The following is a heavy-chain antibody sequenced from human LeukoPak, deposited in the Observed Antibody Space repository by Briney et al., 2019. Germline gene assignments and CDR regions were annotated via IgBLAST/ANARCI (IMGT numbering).Heavy chain of an antibody. D-gene: IGHD4-17*01. J-gene: IGHJ2*01. CDR1: GFTFDDYA. CDR3: AKDSTDWYLDL. Sequence: GGSLRLSCAASGFTFDDYAMHWVRQAPGKGLEWVSGISWNSGSIGYADSVKGRFTISRDNAKNSLYLQMISLRAEDTAFYYCAKDSTDWYLDLWGRGTLVTVSS. CDR2: ISWNSGSI. V-gene: IGHV3-9*01.